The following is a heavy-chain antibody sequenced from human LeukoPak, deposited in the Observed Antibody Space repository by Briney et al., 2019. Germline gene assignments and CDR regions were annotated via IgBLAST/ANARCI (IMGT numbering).Heavy chain of an antibody. Sequence: GGSLRLSCAASGFTVSSNYMNWVRQAPGKGLEWVSIIYSGGSTYYADSVKGRFTISRDNSKNTLYLQMNSLRAEDTAVYYCAREGQSTAFDYWGQGTLVTVSS. CDR2: IYSGGST. CDR1: GFTVSSNY. CDR3: AREGQSTAFDY. D-gene: IGHD5-18*01. J-gene: IGHJ4*02. V-gene: IGHV3-53*01.